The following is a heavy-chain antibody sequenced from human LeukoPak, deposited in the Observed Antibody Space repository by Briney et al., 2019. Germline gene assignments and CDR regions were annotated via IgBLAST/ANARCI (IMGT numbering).Heavy chain of an antibody. Sequence: GGSLRLSCAASGFSFSSYSMNWVRQAPGKGLEWVSSISSSSTFISCADSVKGRFTISRDNAKNSLYLQMNSLTAEDTAVYYCAKDAAGPEYWGQGTLVTVSS. CDR2: ISSSSTFI. V-gene: IGHV3-21*01. D-gene: IGHD6-13*01. J-gene: IGHJ4*02. CDR3: AKDAAGPEY. CDR1: GFSFSSYS.